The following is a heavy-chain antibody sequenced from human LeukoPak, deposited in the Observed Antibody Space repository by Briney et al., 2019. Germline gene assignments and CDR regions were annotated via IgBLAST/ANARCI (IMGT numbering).Heavy chain of an antibody. D-gene: IGHD4-17*01. V-gene: IGHV3-23*01. CDR1: GFTFSSYA. J-gene: IGHJ4*02. CDR3: AKDPGPYGDYVRSDY. CDR2: ISGSGGST. Sequence: GRSLRLSCAASGFTFSSYAMSWVRQAPGKGLEWVSAISGSGGSTYYADSVKGRFTISRDNSKNTLYLQMNSLRAEDTAVYYCAKDPGPYGDYVRSDYWGQGTLVTVSS.